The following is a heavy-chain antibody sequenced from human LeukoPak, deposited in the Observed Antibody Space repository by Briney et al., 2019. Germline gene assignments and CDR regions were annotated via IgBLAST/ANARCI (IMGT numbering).Heavy chain of an antibody. Sequence: GGSLRLSCAASGFTLSSYAMHWVRQAPGKGLEGVAVISYDGRNKYYADSVKGRFTISRDNSKNTLYLQMNSLRAEDTAVYYCAKLTNSWFDPWGQGTLVAVSS. J-gene: IGHJ5*02. CDR2: ISYDGRNK. CDR1: GFTLSSYA. V-gene: IGHV3-30*04. CDR3: AKLTNSWFDP. D-gene: IGHD2-2*01.